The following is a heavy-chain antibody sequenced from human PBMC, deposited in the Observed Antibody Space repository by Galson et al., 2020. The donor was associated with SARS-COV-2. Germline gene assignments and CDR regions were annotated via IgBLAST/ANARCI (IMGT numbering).Heavy chain of an antibody. D-gene: IGHD7-27*01. Sequence: GESLKISCVGSGFTFSSHWMSWVRQAPGKGLEWVADIKPDGSDKYYVDSVKGRFTIARDNAENSLYLQMNSLGAEDTAVYYCARGHWGRDYWGQGTLVTVSS. CDR1: GFTFSSHW. CDR3: ARGHWGRDY. V-gene: IGHV3-7*04. J-gene: IGHJ4*02. CDR2: IKPDGSDK.